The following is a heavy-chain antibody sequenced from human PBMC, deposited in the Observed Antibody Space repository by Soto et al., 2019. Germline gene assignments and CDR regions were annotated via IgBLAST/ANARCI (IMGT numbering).Heavy chain of an antibody. CDR3: ARGRYGDY. CDR2: ISAHNGNT. V-gene: IGHV1-18*01. J-gene: IGHJ4*02. D-gene: IGHD1-1*01. CDR1: AYTFTCYG. Sequence: QVHLEQSGAEVKKPGASVKVSCKASAYTFTCYGITWVRQAPGQGLEWMGWISAHNGNTDYAQKLQGRVIVTRDTSTSTAYMELRSLRSDDTAVYYCARGRYGDYWGQGALVTVCS.